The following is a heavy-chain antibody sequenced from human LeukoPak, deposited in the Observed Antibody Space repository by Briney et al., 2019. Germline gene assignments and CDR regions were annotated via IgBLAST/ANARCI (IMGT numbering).Heavy chain of an antibody. V-gene: IGHV1-69*05. CDR3: ARETPMITFGGVFDY. CDR2: IIPIFGTA. J-gene: IGHJ4*02. CDR1: GYTFTSYA. D-gene: IGHD3-16*01. Sequence: GASVKVSCKASGYTFTSYAISWVRQAPGQGLEWMGGIIPIFGTANYAQKFQGRVTITTDESTSTAYMELSSLRSEDTAVYYCARETPMITFGGVFDYWGQGTLVTVSS.